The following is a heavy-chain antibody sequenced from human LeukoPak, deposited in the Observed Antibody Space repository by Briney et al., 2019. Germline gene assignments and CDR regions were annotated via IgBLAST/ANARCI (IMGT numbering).Heavy chain of an antibody. CDR3: ARDRTIFGVVSYYFDY. J-gene: IGHJ4*02. CDR1: GYTFTGYY. CDR2: INPNSGGT. V-gene: IGHV1-2*02. D-gene: IGHD3-3*01. Sequence: GAPVKVSCKASGYTFTGYYMHWVRQAPGQGLEWMGWINPNSGGTNYAQKFQGRVTMTRDTSISTAYMELSRLRSDDTAVYYCARDRTIFGVVSYYFDYWGQGTLVTVSS.